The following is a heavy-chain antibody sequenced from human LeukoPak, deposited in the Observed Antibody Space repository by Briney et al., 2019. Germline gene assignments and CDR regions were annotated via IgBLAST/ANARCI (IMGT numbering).Heavy chain of an antibody. CDR2: INNSGST. CDR1: GGSITSGGYY. Sequence: SQTLSLTCPVSGGSITSGGYYWSWVRQHPGKGLEWIGYINNSGSTYYNPSLESRVTISVDTSKNQFSLKLSSVTAADTAVYYCASATSDWYFDLWGRGTLVTVSS. CDR3: ASATSDWYFDL. D-gene: IGHD2-15*01. J-gene: IGHJ2*01. V-gene: IGHV4-31*03.